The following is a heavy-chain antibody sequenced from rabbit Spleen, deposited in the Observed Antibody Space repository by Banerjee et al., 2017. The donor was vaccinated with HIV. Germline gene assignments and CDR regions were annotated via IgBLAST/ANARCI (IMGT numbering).Heavy chain of an antibody. D-gene: IGHD4-2*01. CDR3: ARELGLLPSNYFFDF. Sequence: QLVESGGGLVQPGGSLKLSCKASGFDFGTYYMSWVRQAPGKGLEWIGYIDPNYGSAFYARWVNGRFSISRENTQNTVSLQLNSLTAADTATYFCARELGLLPSNYFFDFWGQGTLVTVS. CDR2: IDPNYGSA. V-gene: IGHV1S7*01. J-gene: IGHJ4*01. CDR1: GFDFGTYY.